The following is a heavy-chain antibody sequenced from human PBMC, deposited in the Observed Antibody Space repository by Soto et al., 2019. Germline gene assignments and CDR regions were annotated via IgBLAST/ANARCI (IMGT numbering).Heavy chain of an antibody. J-gene: IGHJ4*02. CDR3: SRADPDASVGY. V-gene: IGHV4-59*11. CDR2: ISYSGST. Sequence: LFLTCTVSGGPMSSHYLTWLRQPPGKGLEWIGYISYSGSTYYNPSLKSRVTISADRSRNQFSLKLSFVIAADTAVYYCSRADPDASVGYWGQGTQVTISS. D-gene: IGHD3-16*01. CDR1: GGPMSSHY.